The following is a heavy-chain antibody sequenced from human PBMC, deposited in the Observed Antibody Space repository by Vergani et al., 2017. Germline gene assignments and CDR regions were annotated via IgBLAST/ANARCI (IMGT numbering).Heavy chain of an antibody. CDR1: GFTFNNFG. Sequence: EVQLLESGGGLVQPGGSLRLPCPASGFTFNNFGMNWVRQSPGKGLEWVSSVIDTGGGTYYADSVKGRFTISRDNSKNTVYLQMNSLRAEDTAVYYWAKRVEYSSSSAYFDYWGQGTLVSVSS. CDR2: VIDTGGGT. J-gene: IGHJ4*02. D-gene: IGHD6-6*01. CDR3: AKRVEYSSSSAYFDY. V-gene: IGHV3-23*01.